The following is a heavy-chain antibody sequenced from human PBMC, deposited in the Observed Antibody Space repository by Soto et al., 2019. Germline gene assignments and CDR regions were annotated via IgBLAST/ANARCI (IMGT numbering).Heavy chain of an antibody. CDR1: GFTFTRYS. Sequence: PGGSLRLSCAASGFTFTRYSMNWVRQAPGKGLEWVSSISSTTNYIYYAASVKGRFTISRDDSHMYLQMDSLKTEDTAVYYCAREGDSSGPDFDYWGQGTLVTVSS. CDR3: AREGDSSGPDFDY. J-gene: IGHJ4*02. V-gene: IGHV3-21*04. D-gene: IGHD3-22*01. CDR2: ISSTTNYI.